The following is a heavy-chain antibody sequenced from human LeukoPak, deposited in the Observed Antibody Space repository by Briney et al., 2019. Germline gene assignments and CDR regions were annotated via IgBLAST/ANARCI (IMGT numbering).Heavy chain of an antibody. CDR3: ASSVHKDYGDYVEDNDY. V-gene: IGHV4-39*07. Sequence: PSETLSLTCTVSGGSISSSSYYWGWIRQPPGKGLEWIGSIYYSGSTYYNPSLKSRVTISVDTSKNQFSLKLSSVTAADTAVYYCASSVHKDYGDYVEDNDYWGQGTLVTVSS. CDR2: IYYSGST. J-gene: IGHJ4*02. CDR1: GGSISSSSYY. D-gene: IGHD4-17*01.